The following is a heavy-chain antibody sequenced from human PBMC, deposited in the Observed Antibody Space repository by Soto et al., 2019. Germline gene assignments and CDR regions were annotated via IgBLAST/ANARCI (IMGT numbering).Heavy chain of an antibody. Sequence: GASVKVSCKASGYTFTGYYMHWVRQAPGQGLEWMGWINPNSGGTNYAQIFQGWVTMTRDTSTSTAYMELSRLRSDDTAVYYCATQRDYGDYGAFDYWGQGTLVTVSS. D-gene: IGHD4-17*01. CDR3: ATQRDYGDYGAFDY. CDR1: GYTFTGYY. V-gene: IGHV1-2*04. CDR2: INPNSGGT. J-gene: IGHJ4*02.